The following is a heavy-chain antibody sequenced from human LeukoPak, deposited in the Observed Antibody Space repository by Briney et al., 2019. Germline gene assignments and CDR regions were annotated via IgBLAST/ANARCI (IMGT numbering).Heavy chain of an antibody. J-gene: IGHJ4*02. Sequence: GGSLRLSCAASGFSFSSYSMNWVRQAPGKGLEWVSSISSSSSYIYYADAVKGRFTISRDNAKNSLYLQINSLRAEDTAVYYCARVGLDRRGYSGYEAFDYWGQGTLVTVSS. V-gene: IGHV3-21*01. CDR3: ARVGLDRRGYSGYEAFDY. CDR2: ISSSSSYI. D-gene: IGHD5-12*01. CDR1: GFSFSSYS.